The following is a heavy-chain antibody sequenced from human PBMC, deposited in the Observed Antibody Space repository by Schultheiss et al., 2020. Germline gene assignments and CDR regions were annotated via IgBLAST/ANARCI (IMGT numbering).Heavy chain of an antibody. D-gene: IGHD2-15*01. CDR2: IYYSGST. CDR3: ASGGRYCSGGSCYHRYFDY. Sequence: SETLSLTCTVSGGSISSGGYYWSWIRQHPGKGLEWIGSIYYSGSTNYNPSLKSRVTISVDTSKNQFSLKLSSVTAADTAVYYCASGGRYCSGGSCYHRYFDYWGQGTLVTVSS. V-gene: IGHV4-61*08. J-gene: IGHJ4*02. CDR1: GGSISSGGYY.